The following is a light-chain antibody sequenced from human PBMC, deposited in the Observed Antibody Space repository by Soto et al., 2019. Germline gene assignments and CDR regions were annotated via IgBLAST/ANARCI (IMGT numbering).Light chain of an antibody. J-gene: IGKJ2*01. CDR3: QHYGRSPYT. Sequence: EIVLTQSPGTLSLSPGERATLSCRASQSLRSSFLAWYQQKPGHAPRLLIYGASSRATGIPDRFSGSGSGTDFTLTISRLGPEDFAVYYCQHYGRSPYTFGQGTKLEIK. CDR2: GAS. V-gene: IGKV3-20*01. CDR1: QSLRSSF.